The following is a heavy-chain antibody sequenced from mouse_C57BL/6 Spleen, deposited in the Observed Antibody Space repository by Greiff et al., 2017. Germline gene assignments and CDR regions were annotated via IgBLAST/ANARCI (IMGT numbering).Heavy chain of an antibody. CDR3: ERGGCYYNGTYAMDY. J-gene: IGHJ4*01. Sequence: QVQLKQSGPELVKPGASVKISCKASGYTFTDYYINWVKQRPGQGLEWIGWIFPGSGSTYYNEKFKGKATLTVDKSSSTAYMLLSSLTSEDSAVYFCERGGCYYNGTYAMDYWGQGTSVTVSS. CDR1: GYTFTDYY. V-gene: IGHV1-75*01. CDR2: IFPGSGST. D-gene: IGHD2-3*01.